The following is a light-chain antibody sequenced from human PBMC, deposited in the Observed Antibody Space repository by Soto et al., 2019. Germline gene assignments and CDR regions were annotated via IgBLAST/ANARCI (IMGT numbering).Light chain of an antibody. CDR2: DTF. Sequence: QPVLTQPPSVSGSPGQTVTIPCSGSSSNIGAGYDLHWYQQLPGTVPKLVIYDTFNRPSGVPDRFSVSKSGTSASLAITGLQAEDEADDYCQAYANSLGVSVLFGGGTKLTVL. V-gene: IGLV1-40*01. CDR3: QAYANSLGVSVL. J-gene: IGLJ3*02. CDR1: SSNIGAGYD.